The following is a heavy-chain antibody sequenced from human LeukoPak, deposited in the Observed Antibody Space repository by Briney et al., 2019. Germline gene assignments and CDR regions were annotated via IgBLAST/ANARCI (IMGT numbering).Heavy chain of an antibody. CDR3: ARGVPYDYVWGSYRDELDY. Sequence: PGRSLRLSCAASGFTFSSYAVHWVRQAPGKGLEWVAVISYDGSKKYYADSVKGRFTISRDNSKNTLYLQMNSLRAEDTAVYYCARGVPYDYVWGSYRDELDYWGQGTLVTVSS. CDR2: ISYDGSKK. V-gene: IGHV3-30*04. D-gene: IGHD3-16*02. CDR1: GFTFSSYA. J-gene: IGHJ4*02.